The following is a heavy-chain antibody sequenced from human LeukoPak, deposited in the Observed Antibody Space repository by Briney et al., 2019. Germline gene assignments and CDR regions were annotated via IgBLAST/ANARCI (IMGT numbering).Heavy chain of an antibody. CDR3: ARDALFYKGGFDY. J-gene: IGHJ4*02. D-gene: IGHD2-8*01. CDR1: GFTFSSYE. CDR2: ISSGSSTI. V-gene: IGHV3-48*03. Sequence: GGSLRLSCTASGFTFSSYEMNWVRQAPGRGLEWVSYISSGSSTIYYADSVKGRFTISRGNAKNSLYLQMNSLRAEDTAVYYCARDALFYKGGFDYWGQGTLVTVSS.